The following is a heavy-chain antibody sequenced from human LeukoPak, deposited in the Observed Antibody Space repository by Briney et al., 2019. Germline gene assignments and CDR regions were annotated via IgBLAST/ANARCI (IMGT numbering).Heavy chain of an antibody. J-gene: IGHJ4*02. CDR2: ISCRGGST. CDR1: GFTFSSYA. V-gene: IGHV3-23*01. D-gene: IGHD6-13*01. Sequence: GGSLRLSCAASGFTFSSYAMSWVRQAPGKGLEWVSAISCRGGSTYYADSVKGRFTISRDNSKNTLYLQMNSLRAEDTAVYYCAKDPVAGYSSSWYWRGLNYFDYWGQGTLVTVSS. CDR3: AKDPVAGYSSSWYWRGLNYFDY.